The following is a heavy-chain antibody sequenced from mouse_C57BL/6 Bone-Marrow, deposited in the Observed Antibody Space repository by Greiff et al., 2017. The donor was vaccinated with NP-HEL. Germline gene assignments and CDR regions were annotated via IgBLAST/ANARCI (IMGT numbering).Heavy chain of an antibody. Sequence: VQLKESGAELARPGASVKLSCKASGYTFTSYGISWVKQRTGQGLEWIGEIYPRSGNTYYNEKFKGKATLTADKSSSTAYMELRSLTSEDSAVYFCHGYWFAYWGQGTLVTVSA. CDR1: GYTFTSYG. CDR3: HGYWFAY. V-gene: IGHV1-81*01. D-gene: IGHD2-2*01. CDR2: IYPRSGNT. J-gene: IGHJ3*01.